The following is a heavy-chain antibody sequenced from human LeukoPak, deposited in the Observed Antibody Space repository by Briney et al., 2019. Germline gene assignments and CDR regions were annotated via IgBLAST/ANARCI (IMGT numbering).Heavy chain of an antibody. D-gene: IGHD2-15*01. J-gene: IGHJ4*02. Sequence: GRSLSLSCAASGFTFRSYAMSWVCQAPGEGLEWVSAISGSGGSTYYADSVKGRFTISRDNSKNTLYLQMNSLRAEDTAVYYCAKDGKSCSGGSCYSFGHDYWGQGTLVTVSS. V-gene: IGHV3-23*01. CDR3: AKDGKSCSGGSCYSFGHDY. CDR1: GFTFRSYA. CDR2: ISGSGGST.